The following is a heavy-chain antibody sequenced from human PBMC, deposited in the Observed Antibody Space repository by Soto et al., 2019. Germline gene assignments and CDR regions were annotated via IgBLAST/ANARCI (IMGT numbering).Heavy chain of an antibody. CDR2: IWHDGSDK. D-gene: IGHD3-3*01. CDR1: GFTFNTYG. CDR3: ARGGDFWSGYRARFDY. Sequence: QVQLVESGGGVVQPERSLRLSCAASGFTFNTYGMHWVRQAPGKGLEWVAVIWHDGSDKYYGDSVKGRFTISRDNSKNTLSLQMNSLKVEDTAVYYCARGGDFWSGYRARFDYWGQGTLVTVSS. V-gene: IGHV3-33*01. J-gene: IGHJ4*02.